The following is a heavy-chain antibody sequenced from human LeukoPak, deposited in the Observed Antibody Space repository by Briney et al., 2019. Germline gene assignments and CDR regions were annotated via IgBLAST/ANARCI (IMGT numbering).Heavy chain of an antibody. Sequence: GGSLRLSCAASGFTFSNYGMHWVRQAPGKGLEWVAVIWYDGSNTDYADSVKGRFTISRDNSKNMLYLQMNSLRAEDTALYSCAGAPGRWPNNWFDPWGQGTLVTVSS. CDR1: GFTFSNYG. J-gene: IGHJ5*02. CDR2: IWYDGSNT. D-gene: IGHD6-13*01. V-gene: IGHV3-33*01. CDR3: AGAPGRWPNNWFDP.